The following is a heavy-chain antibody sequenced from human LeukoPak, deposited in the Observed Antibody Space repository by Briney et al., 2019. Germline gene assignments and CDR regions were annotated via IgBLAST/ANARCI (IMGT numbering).Heavy chain of an antibody. CDR3: ARGRGGYAGFDY. D-gene: IGHD5-12*01. CDR1: YY. J-gene: IGHJ4*02. Sequence: YYWSWIQQPPGKGLEWIGYIYYSGSTHYNPSLKSRVTISVDTSKNQFSLKLSSVTAADTAVYYCARGRGGYAGFDYWGQGTLVTVSS. V-gene: IGHV4-61*06. CDR2: IYYSGST.